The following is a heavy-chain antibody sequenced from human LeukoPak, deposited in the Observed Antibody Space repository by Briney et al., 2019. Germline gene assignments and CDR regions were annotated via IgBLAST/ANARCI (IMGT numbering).Heavy chain of an antibody. Sequence: GGSLRLSCAASGFTFNSYWMSWVSQAPGKGPEWVANIKQDGSEKYYVDSVKGRFTISRDNAKNSLYLQMNSLRAEDTAVYYCAREGCSGGSCYFDYWGQGTLVTVSS. J-gene: IGHJ4*02. CDR3: AREGCSGGSCYFDY. V-gene: IGHV3-7*05. CDR2: IKQDGSEK. CDR1: GFTFNSYW. D-gene: IGHD2-15*01.